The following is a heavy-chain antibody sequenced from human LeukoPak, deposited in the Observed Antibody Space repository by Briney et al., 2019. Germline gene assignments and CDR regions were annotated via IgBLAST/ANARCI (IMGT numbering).Heavy chain of an antibody. Sequence: PSETLSLTCTVSGGSISSSSYYWGWIRQPPGKGLEWIGSIYYSGSTYYNPSLKSRVTISVDTSKNQFSLKLSSVTAADTAVYYCARDPGGSIAVAEGAAFDIWGQGTMVTVFS. CDR3: ARDPGGSIAVAEGAAFDI. D-gene: IGHD6-19*01. J-gene: IGHJ3*02. CDR2: IYYSGST. CDR1: GGSISSSSYY. V-gene: IGHV4-39*07.